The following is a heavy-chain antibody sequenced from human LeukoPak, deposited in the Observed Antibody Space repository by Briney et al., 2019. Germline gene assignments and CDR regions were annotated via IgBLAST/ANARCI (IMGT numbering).Heavy chain of an antibody. J-gene: IGHJ5*02. V-gene: IGHV3-30*04. D-gene: IGHD3-3*01. CDR2: ISDDGSIK. Sequence: GRSLRLSCAASQFSFSDYAMHWVRQAPDKGLEWVAVISDDGSIKIYRDSVKGRFTISRDNAKNSLYLQMNSLRAEDTAVYYCARGLSVVMNGGVAIERFDPWGQGTLVTVSS. CDR1: QFSFSDYA. CDR3: ARGLSVVMNGGVAIERFDP.